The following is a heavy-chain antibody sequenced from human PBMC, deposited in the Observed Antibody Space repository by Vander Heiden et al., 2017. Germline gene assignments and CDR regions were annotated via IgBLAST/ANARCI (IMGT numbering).Heavy chain of an antibody. CDR1: GYTFTDYG. CDR2: ISGYNENT. CDR3: ARPYGSGEVFDI. D-gene: IGHD3-10*01. J-gene: IGHJ3*02. V-gene: IGHV1-18*01. Sequence: QLVQSGAEVKKPGASVKVSCKDSGYTFTDYGISWVRQAPGQGLEWMGWISGYNENTNYAQKFQGRVTMTTDASTSTAYLELRSLRSDDTAVYYCARPYGSGEVFDIWGQGTVVTVSS.